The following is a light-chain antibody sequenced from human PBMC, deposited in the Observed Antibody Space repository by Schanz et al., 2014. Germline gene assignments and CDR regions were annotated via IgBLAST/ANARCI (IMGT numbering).Light chain of an antibody. J-gene: IGLJ3*02. CDR2: EVS. CDR3: CSYAGGYTV. Sequence: QSALTQPPSVSGSPGQSVTISCTGTSNDVGSYNRVSWYQQPPGTAPKLMIYEVSNRPSGVPDRFSGSKSGNTASLTISGLQPEDEADYHCCSYAGGYTVFGGGTKLTVL. V-gene: IGLV2-18*02. CDR1: SNDVGSYNR.